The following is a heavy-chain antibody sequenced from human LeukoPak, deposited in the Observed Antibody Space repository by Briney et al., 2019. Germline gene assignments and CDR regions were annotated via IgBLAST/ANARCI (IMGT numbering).Heavy chain of an antibody. CDR2: ISAYNGNT. V-gene: IGHV1-18*01. Sequence: GASVKVSCKASGYTFTSYGISWVRQAPGQGLEWMGWISAYNGNTNYAQKLQDRVTMTTDTSTSTAYMELRSLRSDDTAVYYCARDHAEYSSSLIDYWGQGTLVTVSS. CDR1: GYTFTSYG. J-gene: IGHJ4*02. CDR3: ARDHAEYSSSLIDY. D-gene: IGHD6-6*01.